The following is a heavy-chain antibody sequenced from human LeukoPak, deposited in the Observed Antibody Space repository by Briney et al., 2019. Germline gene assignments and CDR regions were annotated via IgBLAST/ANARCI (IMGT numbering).Heavy chain of an antibody. CDR3: ARDGDYYDSSGYYYNDY. Sequence: ASLKVSCTAARSTFTRYAISWVRQAPGPRLEWMGGIVPIFAAANYAQKFQGRVTSTADESTSTAYMELSSLRSGDTAVYYCARDGDYYDSSGYYYNDYWGQGTLVTVSS. D-gene: IGHD3-22*01. CDR1: RSTFTRYA. CDR2: IVPIFAAA. V-gene: IGHV1-69*01. J-gene: IGHJ4*02.